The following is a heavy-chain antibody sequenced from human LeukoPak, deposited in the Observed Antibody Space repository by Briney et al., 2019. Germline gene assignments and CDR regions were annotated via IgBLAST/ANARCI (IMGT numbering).Heavy chain of an antibody. Sequence: GGSLRLSCEASGFTFRSYAMTWVRQAPGKGLEWVSAISGSGAKTYYADSVKGRFTISRDNSRNTLYLQMNSLRAEDTAVYYCASSSDMNDYGDYVGYWGQGTLVTVSS. J-gene: IGHJ4*02. CDR3: ASSSDMNDYGDYVGY. D-gene: IGHD4-17*01. CDR2: ISGSGAKT. V-gene: IGHV3-23*01. CDR1: GFTFRSYA.